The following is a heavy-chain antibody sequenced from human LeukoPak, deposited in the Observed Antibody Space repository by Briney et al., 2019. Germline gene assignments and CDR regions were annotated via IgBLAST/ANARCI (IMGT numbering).Heavy chain of an antibody. V-gene: IGHV4-59*01. Sequence: SETLSLTCTVSGGSISYYYWSWIRLTPGKGLEWIGYIYYSGSTNYNPSLRSRVTISVDTSKNQFSLKLTSVTAADTAVYYCARDLPRGSGFDPWGQRTLVTVSS. J-gene: IGHJ5*02. CDR1: GGSISYYY. CDR2: IYYSGST. CDR3: ARDLPRGSGFDP. D-gene: IGHD3-10*01.